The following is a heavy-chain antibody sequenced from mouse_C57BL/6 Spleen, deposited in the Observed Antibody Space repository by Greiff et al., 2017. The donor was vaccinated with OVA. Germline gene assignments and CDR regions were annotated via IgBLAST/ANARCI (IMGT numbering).Heavy chain of an antibody. CDR3: ARNYYGSSHYYARDY. D-gene: IGHD1-1*01. CDR2: IDPSDSYT. J-gene: IGHJ4*01. CDR1: GYTFTSYW. Sequence: VQLQQSGAELVKPGASVKLSCKASGYTFTSYWMQWVKQRPGQGLEWIGEIDPSDSYTNYNQKFKGKATLTVDTSSSTAYMQLSSLTSEDSSVYYCARNYYGSSHYYARDYWGQGTSVTVSS. V-gene: IGHV1-50*01.